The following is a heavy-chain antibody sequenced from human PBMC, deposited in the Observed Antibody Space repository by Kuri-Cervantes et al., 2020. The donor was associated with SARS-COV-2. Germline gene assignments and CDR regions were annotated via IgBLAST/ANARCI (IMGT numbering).Heavy chain of an antibody. J-gene: IGHJ2*01. D-gene: IGHD3-22*01. CDR2: IYTSGST. CDR3: ARVWYYDSSGHQWYFDL. Sequence: SETLSLTCTVPGGSLSSGDYYWSWIRQPAGKGLEWIGRIYTSGSTNYNPSLKSRVTMSVDTSKNQFSLKLSSVTAADTAVYYCARVWYYDSSGHQWYFDLWGRGTLVTVSS. CDR1: GGSLSSGDYY. V-gene: IGHV4-61*02.